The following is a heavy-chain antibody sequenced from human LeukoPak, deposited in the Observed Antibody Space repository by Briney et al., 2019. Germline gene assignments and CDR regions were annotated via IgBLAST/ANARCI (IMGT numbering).Heavy chain of an antibody. Sequence: SVKVSCKASGGTFSSYAISWVRQAPGQGLEWMGGIIPIFGTANYAQKFQGRVTITADKSTSTAYMELSSLRSEDTAVYYCARDSCSGGSCSYDYWGQGTLVTVSS. V-gene: IGHV1-69*06. CDR2: IIPIFGTA. CDR3: ARDSCSGGSCSYDY. D-gene: IGHD2-15*01. J-gene: IGHJ4*02. CDR1: GGTFSSYA.